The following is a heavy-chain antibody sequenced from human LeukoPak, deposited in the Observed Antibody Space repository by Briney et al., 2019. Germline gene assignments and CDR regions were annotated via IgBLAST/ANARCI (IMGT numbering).Heavy chain of an antibody. V-gene: IGHV3-30-3*01. Sequence: GGSLRLSCAASGFTFSNYDMHWVRQAPGKGLEWVAVISYDGNNKEFADSVKGRFTISRDNYKNTLYLQMNSLRAEDTAVYYCARGNNVLMVAGCFDYWGQGTLVTVSS. CDR1: GFTFSNYD. J-gene: IGHJ4*02. D-gene: IGHD2-8*01. CDR2: ISYDGNNK. CDR3: ARGNNVLMVAGCFDY.